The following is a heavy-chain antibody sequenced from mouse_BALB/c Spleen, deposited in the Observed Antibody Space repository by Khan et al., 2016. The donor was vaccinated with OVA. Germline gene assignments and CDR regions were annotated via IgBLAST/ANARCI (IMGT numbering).Heavy chain of an antibody. Sequence: QVQLQQSGAELVRPGVSVKISCKGSGYTFTDYAMHWVKQSHAKSLEWIGVISTHYGDASYNQKFKGKATMTVDKSSSTAYMELARLTAEDSAIYYCARLSGEYRFAYWGQGTLVTVSA. J-gene: IGHJ3*01. CDR1: GYTFTDYA. V-gene: IGHV1S137*01. CDR2: ISTHYGDA. CDR3: ARLSGEYRFAY. D-gene: IGHD1-3*01.